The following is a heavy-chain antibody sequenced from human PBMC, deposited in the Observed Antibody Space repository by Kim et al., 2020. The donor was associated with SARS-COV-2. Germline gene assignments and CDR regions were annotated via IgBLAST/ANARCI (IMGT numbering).Heavy chain of an antibody. CDR2: AYYSGGT. V-gene: IGHV4-39*01. D-gene: IGHD3-10*01. CDR1: GGLISSNIYY. J-gene: IGHJ3*01. Sequence: SETLSLTCTVSGGLISSNIYYWGWIRQPPGKGLEWIGSAYYSGGTYYNPSLKSPVTISLDTSKNQFSLKLSSVTAADTAVYYCATPYGSGSYHAFDVWG. CDR3: ATPYGSGSYHAFDV.